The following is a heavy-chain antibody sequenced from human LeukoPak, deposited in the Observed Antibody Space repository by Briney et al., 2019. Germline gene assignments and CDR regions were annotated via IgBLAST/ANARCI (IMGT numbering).Heavy chain of an antibody. D-gene: IGHD3-22*01. V-gene: IGHV4-30-2*01. CDR3: ARDWHHSDSRDYAFDI. CDR1: GGSISSGGYY. CDR2: IYHSGST. J-gene: IGHJ3*02. Sequence: SETLSLACTVSGGSISSGGYYWSWIRQPPGKGLEWIGYIYHSGSTYYNPSLKSRVTISVDRSKNQFSLKLSSVTAAGTAVYYCARDWHHSDSRDYAFDIWGQGTMVTVSS.